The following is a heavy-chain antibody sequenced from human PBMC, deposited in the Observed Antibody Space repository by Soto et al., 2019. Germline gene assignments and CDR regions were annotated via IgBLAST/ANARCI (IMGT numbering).Heavy chain of an antibody. Sequence: PGGSLRLSCAASGFTFSSYAMSWVRQAPGKGLEWVSVISGSGGSTYYADSVKGRFTISRDNSKNTLYLQMNSLRAEDTAVYYCAKSPYSSQSSFDYWGQGTLVTVSS. CDR1: GFTFSSYA. V-gene: IGHV3-23*01. J-gene: IGHJ4*02. CDR2: ISGSGGST. D-gene: IGHD6-19*01. CDR3: AKSPYSSQSSFDY.